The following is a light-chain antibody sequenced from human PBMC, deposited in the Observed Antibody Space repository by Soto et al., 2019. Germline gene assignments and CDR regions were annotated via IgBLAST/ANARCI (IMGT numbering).Light chain of an antibody. Sequence: EVVLTQSPDTLSLSPGERATLSCRASQSVSSSYLGWYQQKPGQAPRLLIYGASSRATGIPDRFSGSGAGTDFPLTNSRLQPDDFALYYYQQYGSPPLTFGQGTKVDIK. CDR2: GAS. CDR3: QQYGSPPLT. J-gene: IGKJ1*01. V-gene: IGKV3-20*01. CDR1: QSVSSSY.